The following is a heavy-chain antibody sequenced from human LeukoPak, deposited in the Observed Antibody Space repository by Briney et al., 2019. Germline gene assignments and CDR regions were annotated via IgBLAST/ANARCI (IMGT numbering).Heavy chain of an antibody. CDR2: ISRSDGVT. V-gene: IGHV3-23*01. J-gene: IGHJ4*02. Sequence: GGSLRLSCAASGLTFSSCAMTWVRQAPGKGLEWVSGISRSDGVTYYADSVKGRFTISRDKSKNTLYLQMDSLRAEDTAVYYCAREWDSWGQGTLVTVSS. CDR1: GLTFSSCA. CDR3: AREWDS.